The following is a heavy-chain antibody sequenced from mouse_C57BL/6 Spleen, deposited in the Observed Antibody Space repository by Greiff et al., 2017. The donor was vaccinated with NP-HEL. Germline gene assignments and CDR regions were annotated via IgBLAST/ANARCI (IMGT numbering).Heavy chain of an antibody. Sequence: QVQLQQPGAELVKPGASVKMSCKASGYTFTSYWITWVKQRPGQGLEWIGDIYPGSGSTNYNEKFKSTATLTVDTSSSTAYTKISSLTSEDSAVYYCARKDFFFDFDYWGQGTTLTVSS. V-gene: IGHV1-55*01. J-gene: IGHJ2*01. CDR3: ARKDFFFDFDY. CDR2: IYPGSGST. CDR1: GYTFTSYW.